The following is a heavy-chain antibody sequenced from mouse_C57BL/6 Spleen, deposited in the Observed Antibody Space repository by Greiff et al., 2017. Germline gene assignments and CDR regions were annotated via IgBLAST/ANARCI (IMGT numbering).Heavy chain of an antibody. Sequence: DVKLQESGGGLVQPGGSMKLSCVASGFTFSNYWMNWVRQSPEKGLEWVAQIRLKSDNYATHYVESVKGRFNNSRDDSKISVYLQMNNLRAEDTGIYYCNWDVPFDYWGQGTTLTVSS. D-gene: IGHD4-1*01. J-gene: IGHJ2*01. CDR3: NWDVPFDY. CDR2: IRLKSDNYAT. V-gene: IGHV6-3*01. CDR1: GFTFSNYW.